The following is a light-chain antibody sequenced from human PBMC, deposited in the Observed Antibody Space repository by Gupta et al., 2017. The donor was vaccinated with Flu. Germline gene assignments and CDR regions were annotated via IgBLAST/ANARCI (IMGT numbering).Light chain of an antibody. CDR3: AAWDDSLSGLE. V-gene: IGLV1-47*01. J-gene: IGLJ2*01. Sequence: QSVLPQPPSASGPPGQRVTISCSGSSSNIGSNYVYWYQQLPGTAPKLLIYRNNQRPSGVPDRFSGSKSGTSASLAISGLRSEDEADYYCAAWDDSLSGLEFGGGTKLTVL. CDR2: RNN. CDR1: SSNIGSNY.